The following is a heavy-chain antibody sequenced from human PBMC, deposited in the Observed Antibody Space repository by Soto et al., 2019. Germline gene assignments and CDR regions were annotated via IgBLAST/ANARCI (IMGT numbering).Heavy chain of an antibody. V-gene: IGHV1-69*13. J-gene: IGHJ4*02. CDR1: GGTFSTYA. CDR2: IIPLFGTA. Sequence: SVKVSCKTSGGTFSTYAINWVRQAPGQGLEWMGAIIPLFGTADYSQKFQGRVTITADESTSTAYMELSSLRSDDTAVYFCARPKGTYSSGYYYFDFWGKGTLVTVSS. CDR3: ARPKGTYSSGYYYFDF. D-gene: IGHD6-19*01.